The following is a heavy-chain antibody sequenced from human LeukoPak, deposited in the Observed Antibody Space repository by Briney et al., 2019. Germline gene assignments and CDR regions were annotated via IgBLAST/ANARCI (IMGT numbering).Heavy chain of an antibody. CDR2: IKSKTDGGTT. Sequence: GGSLRLSCAASGFTFSNAWMSWVRQAPGKGLEWVGRIKSKTDGGTTDYAAPVKGRFTISRDDSKNTLYPQMNSLRAEDTAVYYCAKVPTQQWLALQYFQHWGQGTLVTVSS. CDR1: GFTFSNAW. D-gene: IGHD6-19*01. J-gene: IGHJ1*01. V-gene: IGHV3-15*01. CDR3: AKVPTQQWLALQYFQH.